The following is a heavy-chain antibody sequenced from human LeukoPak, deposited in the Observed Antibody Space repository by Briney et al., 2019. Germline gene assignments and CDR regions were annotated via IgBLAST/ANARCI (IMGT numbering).Heavy chain of an antibody. V-gene: IGHV3-23*01. CDR2: INGSGGST. CDR3: AKGHRYCSGGSCYQGGFDY. J-gene: IGHJ4*02. CDR1: GFTFSSYA. D-gene: IGHD2-15*01. Sequence: GGSLRLSCAASGFTFSSYAMSWVRQAPGKGREWVSAINGSGGSTYYADSVKGRFTISRDNSKNTLYLQMNSLRAEDTAVYYWAKGHRYCSGGSCYQGGFDYWGQGTLVTVSS.